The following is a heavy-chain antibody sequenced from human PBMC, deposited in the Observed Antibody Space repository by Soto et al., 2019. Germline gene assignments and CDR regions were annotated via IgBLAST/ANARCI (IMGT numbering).Heavy chain of an antibody. CDR1: GFTFSDYY. Sequence: QVQLVESGGGLVKPGGSLRLSCAASGFTFSDYYMSWIRQAPGKGLEWVSYISSSSSYKNYADSVKGRFTISRDNAKNSLYLQMNSLRAEDTAVYYCARDKLGDYVWGSYRPKYFDYWGQGTLVTVSS. J-gene: IGHJ4*02. CDR3: ARDKLGDYVWGSYRPKYFDY. CDR2: ISSSSSYK. D-gene: IGHD3-16*02. V-gene: IGHV3-11*06.